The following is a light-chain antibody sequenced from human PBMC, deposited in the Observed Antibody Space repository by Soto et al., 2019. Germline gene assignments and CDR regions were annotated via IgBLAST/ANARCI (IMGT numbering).Light chain of an antibody. V-gene: IGLV2-23*01. Sequence: QSALTQPASVSGSPGQSITISCTGSSSDVGSYTFVSWYQHHPGKAPKLMIYEATKRPSGVSHRFSGSKSGNTASLTISGLQAEDEGEYYCCSYAVSMTGVFGGGTKLTVL. J-gene: IGLJ3*02. CDR3: CSYAVSMTGV. CDR2: EAT. CDR1: SSDVGSYTF.